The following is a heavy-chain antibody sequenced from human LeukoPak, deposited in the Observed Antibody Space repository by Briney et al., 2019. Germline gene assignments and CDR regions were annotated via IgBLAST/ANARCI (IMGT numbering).Heavy chain of an antibody. Sequence: PGRSVRLFCAASGFTFSSYAMHWVRQAPGKGLEWVAVISYDGSNKYYADSVKGRFTISRDNSKNTLYLQMNSLRAEDTAVYYCARDSGYCSGGSCSYAEYFQHWGQGTLVTVSS. J-gene: IGHJ1*01. CDR2: ISYDGSNK. CDR3: ARDSGYCSGGSCSYAEYFQH. D-gene: IGHD2-15*01. V-gene: IGHV3-30-3*01. CDR1: GFTFSSYA.